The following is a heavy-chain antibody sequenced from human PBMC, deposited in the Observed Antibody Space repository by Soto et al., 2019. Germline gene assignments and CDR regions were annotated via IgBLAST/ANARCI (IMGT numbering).Heavy chain of an antibody. CDR2: IYHSERA. D-gene: IGHD6-13*01. CDR1: NGSIRSTNW. Sequence: QVQLQESGPGLVKPSGTLSLTCTVSNGSIRSTNWWSWVRQPPEKGLEWIGEIYHSERANYNPSLQSRVTISVDWSKNQFSLKLNSVTAADTAVYYCARGITADDYWGQGTLVTVSS. CDR3: ARGITADDY. J-gene: IGHJ4*02. V-gene: IGHV4-4*02.